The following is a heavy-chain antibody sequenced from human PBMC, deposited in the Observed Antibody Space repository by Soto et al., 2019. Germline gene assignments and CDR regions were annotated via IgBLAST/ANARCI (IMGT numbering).Heavy chain of an antibody. V-gene: IGHV4-61*01. Sequence: LSLTCTVSGGSVSSGSYYWSWIRQPPGKGLEWIGYIYYSGSTNYNPSLKSRVTISVDTSKNQFSLKLSSVTAADTAVYYCARAPYDILTGYRIFWFDPWGQGTLVTVSS. CDR3: ARAPYDILTGYRIFWFDP. CDR1: GGSVSSGSYY. J-gene: IGHJ5*02. CDR2: IYYSGST. D-gene: IGHD3-9*01.